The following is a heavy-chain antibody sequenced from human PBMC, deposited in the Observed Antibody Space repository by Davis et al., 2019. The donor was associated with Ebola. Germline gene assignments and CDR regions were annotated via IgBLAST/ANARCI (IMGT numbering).Heavy chain of an antibody. CDR3: ARASGSYWPYFDY. Sequence: LRLSCTVSGGSISSGGYYWSWIRQHPGKGLEWIGYIYYSGSTYYNPSLKSRVTISVDTSKNQFSLKLSSVTAADTAVYYCARASGSYWPYFDYWGQGTLVTVSS. J-gene: IGHJ4*02. D-gene: IGHD1-26*01. CDR1: GGSISSGGYY. CDR2: IYYSGST. V-gene: IGHV4-31*03.